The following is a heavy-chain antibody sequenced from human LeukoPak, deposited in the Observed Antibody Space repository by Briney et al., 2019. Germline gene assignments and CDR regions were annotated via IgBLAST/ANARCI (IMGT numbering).Heavy chain of an antibody. D-gene: IGHD3-10*01. CDR2: IYYSGST. Sequence: PSETLSLTCTVSGGSISSSSYYWGWIRQPPGKGLEWIGSIYYSGSTYYNPSLKSRVTISVDTSKNQFSLKLSSVTAADTAVYYCASGRITMVRGAIIRESFDYWGQGTLVTVSS. CDR1: GGSISSSSYY. J-gene: IGHJ4*02. V-gene: IGHV4-39*07. CDR3: ASGRITMVRGAIIRESFDY.